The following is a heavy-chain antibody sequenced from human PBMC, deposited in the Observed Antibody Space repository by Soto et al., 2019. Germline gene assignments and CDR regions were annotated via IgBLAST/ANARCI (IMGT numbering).Heavy chain of an antibody. CDR3: VRDGTKTLRDWFDP. D-gene: IGHD1-1*01. V-gene: IGHV4-4*07. J-gene: IGHJ5*02. Sequence: SETLSLTCTVSGASISGFYWSWIRKSAGKGLEWIGRIYATGTTDYNPSLKSRVMMSVDTSKKQFSLKLRSVTASDTAVYYCVRDGTKTLRDWFDPWGQGISVTLSA. CDR2: IYATGTT. CDR1: GASISGFY.